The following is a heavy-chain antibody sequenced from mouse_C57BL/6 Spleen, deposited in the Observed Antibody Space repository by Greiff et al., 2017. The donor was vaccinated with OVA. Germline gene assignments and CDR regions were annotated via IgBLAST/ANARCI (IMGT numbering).Heavy chain of an antibody. D-gene: IGHD1-1*02. CDR2: INPNNGGT. Sequence: EVQLQQSGPELVKPGASVKIPCKASGYTFTDYNMDWVKQSHGKSLEWIGDINPNNGGTIYNQKFKGKATLTVDKSSSTAYMELRSLTSEDTAVYYCARPLWQGYYFDYWGQGTTLTVSS. V-gene: IGHV1-18*01. J-gene: IGHJ2*01. CDR1: GYTFTDYN. CDR3: ARPLWQGYYFDY.